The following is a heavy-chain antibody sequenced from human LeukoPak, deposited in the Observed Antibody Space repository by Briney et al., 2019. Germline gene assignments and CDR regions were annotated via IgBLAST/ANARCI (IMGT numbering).Heavy chain of an antibody. CDR1: GFSFSSYW. V-gene: IGHV3-7*01. J-gene: IGHJ4*02. Sequence: GGSLRLSCVASGFSFSSYWMSWVRQAPGKGLEWVANIKQDGSETYYVDSVKGRFTISRDNAKNSLHLQMNSLRAEDTAVYYCARHTGTYFNYWGQGTLVTVSS. D-gene: IGHD1-26*01. CDR2: IKQDGSET. CDR3: ARHTGTYFNY.